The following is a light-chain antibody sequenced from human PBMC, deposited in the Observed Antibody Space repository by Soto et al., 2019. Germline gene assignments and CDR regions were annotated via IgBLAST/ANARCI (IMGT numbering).Light chain of an antibody. CDR3: SSYTRSSTVV. CDR1: NNDVGAYNY. V-gene: IGLV2-14*03. Sequence: QSALTQPASVSGSPGQSITISCTGINNDVGAYNYVSWYQQHPGKAPKTMIYDVSNRPSGVSNRFSGSKSGNTASLTISGLQAEDEADYYCSSYTRSSTVVFGGGTKVTVL. CDR2: DVS. J-gene: IGLJ3*02.